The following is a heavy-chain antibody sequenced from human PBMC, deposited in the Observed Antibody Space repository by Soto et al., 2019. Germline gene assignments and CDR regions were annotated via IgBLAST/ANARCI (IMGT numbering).Heavy chain of an antibody. CDR1: GFTYESYA. J-gene: IGHJ4*02. Sequence: EVQLLESGGGLVQPGGSLRLSCAASGFTYESYAMSWVRQAPGKGLELVSGINSGGTVAHYADSVKGRFAISRDNSKNTLSLEMNSLRVDDTGLYYCAISTGGFGGLFVVPSDYWGQGTLVTVSS. CDR2: INSGGTVA. CDR3: AISTGGFGGLFVVPSDY. V-gene: IGHV3-23*01. D-gene: IGHD3-16*01.